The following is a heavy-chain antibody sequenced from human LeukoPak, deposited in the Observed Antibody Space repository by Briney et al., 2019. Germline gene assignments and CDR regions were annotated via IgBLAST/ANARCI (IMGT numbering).Heavy chain of an antibody. D-gene: IGHD4-11*01. J-gene: IGHJ4*02. Sequence: GGSLRLSCAASGFTFSSYSMNWVRQAPGKGLEWISSISNSSSYIYYADSVKGRFTISRDNAENSLYLQMNSLRAEDTAVYYCARGLMTTVTTGFDYWGQGTLVTVSS. CDR1: GFTFSSYS. CDR2: ISNSSSYI. V-gene: IGHV3-21*01. CDR3: ARGLMTTVTTGFDY.